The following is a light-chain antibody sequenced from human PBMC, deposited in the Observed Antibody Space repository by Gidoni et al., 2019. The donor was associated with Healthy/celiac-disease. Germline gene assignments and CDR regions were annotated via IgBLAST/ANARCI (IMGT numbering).Light chain of an antibody. CDR1: QGISSY. CDR3: QQLNSYPIT. V-gene: IGKV1-9*01. J-gene: IGKJ5*01. CDR2: AAS. Sequence: IQFTHPPSFLSASVGDRVTITCRASQGISSYLAWYQQKPGKAPKLLIYAASTLQSGVPSRFSGSGSGTEFTLTISSLQPEDFATYYCQQLNSYPITFGQGTRLEIK.